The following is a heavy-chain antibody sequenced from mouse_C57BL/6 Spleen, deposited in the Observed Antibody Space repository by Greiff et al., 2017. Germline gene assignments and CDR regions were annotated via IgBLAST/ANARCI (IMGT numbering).Heavy chain of an antibody. D-gene: IGHD2-5*01. V-gene: IGHV14-1*01. CDR3: TTCSNCYYFDY. CDR2: IDPEDGDT. Sequence: VQLKQSGAELVRPGASVKLSCTASGFNIKDYYMHWVKQRPEQGLEWIGRIDPEDGDTEYAPKFQGKATMTADTSSNTAYLRLSSLTSEDTAVYYSTTCSNCYYFDYWGQGTTLTVSS. CDR1: GFNIKDYY. J-gene: IGHJ2*01.